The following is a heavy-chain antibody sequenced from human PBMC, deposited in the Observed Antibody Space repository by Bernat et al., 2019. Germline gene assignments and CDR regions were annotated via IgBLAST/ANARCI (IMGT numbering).Heavy chain of an antibody. J-gene: IGHJ3*02. CDR1: GFSLSTSGVG. D-gene: IGHD3-22*01. Sequence: QITLKESGPTLVKPTQTLTLTCTFSGFSLSTSGVGVCWIRQPPGKALEWLALIYWDDDKRYSPSLKSRLTITKDTSKNQVVLTMTNMDPVDTATYYCAHSSYYDSSGYYFQGDAFDIWGQGTMVTVSS. CDR3: AHSSYYDSSGYYFQGDAFDI. V-gene: IGHV2-5*02. CDR2: IYWDDDK.